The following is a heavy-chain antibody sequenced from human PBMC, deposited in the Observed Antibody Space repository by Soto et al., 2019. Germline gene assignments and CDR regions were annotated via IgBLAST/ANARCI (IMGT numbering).Heavy chain of an antibody. D-gene: IGHD3-22*01. J-gene: IGHJ2*01. CDR1: EDTFRNYA. V-gene: IGHV1-69*06. Sequence: QVELVQSGAEVKKPGSSVKVSCQASEDTFRNYAISWVRQAPGQWLEWMGGIIPICGTANYAQKFQGRVTIAAETSANALYLELSSMRYEDTAVYYWASTKHDIRAYYYWYLGLWGRGTLVTVSS. CDR3: ASTKHDIRAYYYWYLGL. CDR2: IIPICGTA.